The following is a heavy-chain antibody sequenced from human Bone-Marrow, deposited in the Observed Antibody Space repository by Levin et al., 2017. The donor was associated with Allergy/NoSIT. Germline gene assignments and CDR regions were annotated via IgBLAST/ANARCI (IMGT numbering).Heavy chain of an antibody. CDR1: GYTFTSYD. V-gene: IGHV1-8*01. CDR2: MNPNSGNT. Sequence: GESLKISCKASGYTFTSYDINWVRQATGQGLEWMGWMNPNSGNTGYAQKFQGRVTMTRNTSISTAYMELSSLRSEDTAVYYCARGEVEMATSFQHWGQGTLVTVSS. J-gene: IGHJ1*01. D-gene: IGHD5-24*01. CDR3: ARGEVEMATSFQH.